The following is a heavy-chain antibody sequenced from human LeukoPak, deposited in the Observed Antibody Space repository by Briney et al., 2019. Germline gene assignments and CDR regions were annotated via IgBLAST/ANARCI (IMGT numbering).Heavy chain of an antibody. CDR2: ISSSGSTI. CDR1: GFTLSSYE. Sequence: GESLRLSCAASGFTLSSYEMNWVRQAPVKGLEWVSYISSSGSTIYYADSVKGRFTISRDNAKNSLYLQMNSLRAEDTAVYYCAELGITMIGGVWGKGTTVTISS. V-gene: IGHV3-48*03. CDR3: AELGITMIGGV. J-gene: IGHJ6*04. D-gene: IGHD3-10*02.